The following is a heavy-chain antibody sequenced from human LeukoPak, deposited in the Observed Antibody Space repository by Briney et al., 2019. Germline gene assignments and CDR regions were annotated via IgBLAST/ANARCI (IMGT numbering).Heavy chain of an antibody. V-gene: IGHV3-48*03. J-gene: IGHJ6*02. CDR2: ISSSGSTI. Sequence: GGSLRLSCAASGFTFSSYEMNWVRQASGKGLEWVSYISSSGSTIYYADSVKGRFTISRDNAKNSLYLQMNSLRAEDTAVYYCAREYGDRDYYYYYGMDVWGQGTTVTVSS. D-gene: IGHD4-17*01. CDR3: AREYGDRDYYYYYGMDV. CDR1: GFTFSSYE.